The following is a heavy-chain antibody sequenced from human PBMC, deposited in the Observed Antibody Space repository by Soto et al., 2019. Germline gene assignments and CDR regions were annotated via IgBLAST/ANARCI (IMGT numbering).Heavy chain of an antibody. D-gene: IGHD6-19*01. CDR3: AREAAVAGTLGDS. Sequence: EVQLVESGGGLVQPGGSQRLSCVASEFTFGNYWMSWVRQAPGKGLEWVANIKKDGSVKNYADSMKGRFTISRDNAKNSVYLQMNNLRAEDTAVYYCAREAAVAGTLGDSWGQGTLVTVSS. CDR2: IKKDGSVK. J-gene: IGHJ4*02. CDR1: EFTFGNYW. V-gene: IGHV3-7*04.